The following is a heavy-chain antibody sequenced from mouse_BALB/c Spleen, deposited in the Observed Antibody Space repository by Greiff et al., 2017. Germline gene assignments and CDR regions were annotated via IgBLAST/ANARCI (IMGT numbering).Heavy chain of an antibody. D-gene: IGHD1-1*01. CDR1: GYTFTSYV. V-gene: IGHV1-14*01. CDR3: ARYYGSSYVNAMDY. J-gene: IGHJ4*01. Sequence: EVNLVESGPELVKPGASVKMSCKASGYTFTSYVMHWVKQKPGQGLEWIGYINPYNDGTKYNEKFKGKATLTSDKSSSTAYMELSSLTSEDSAVYYCARYYGSSYVNAMDYWGQGTSVTVSS. CDR2: INPYNDGT.